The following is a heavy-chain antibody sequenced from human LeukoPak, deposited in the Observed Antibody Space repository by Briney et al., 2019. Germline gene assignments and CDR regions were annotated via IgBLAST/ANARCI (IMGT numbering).Heavy chain of an antibody. V-gene: IGHV4-4*09. J-gene: IGHJ4*02. D-gene: IGHD2-21*01. Sequence: SETLSLPCTVSGDSMSAYQLSWVRESPEKRLEWIGCINTKGETSYNPSLKSRVTTSVDTSKSQFSLRLTSVTAADTAVYYCATSNDAKIAPFDHWGQGAPVTVSS. CDR2: INTKGET. CDR1: GDSMSAYQ. CDR3: ATSNDAKIAPFDH.